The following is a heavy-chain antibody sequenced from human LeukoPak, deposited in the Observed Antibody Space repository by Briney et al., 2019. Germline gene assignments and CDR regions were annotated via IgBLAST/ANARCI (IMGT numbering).Heavy chain of an antibody. Sequence: GGSLRLSCAASGFTFSSYAMSWVRQAPGEGLEWGSAISGSGGSTYYADSVKGRFTISRDNSKDTLYLQMNSLRAEDTAVYYCAKATTTGTTVLDYWGQGTLVTVSS. V-gene: IGHV3-23*01. J-gene: IGHJ4*02. D-gene: IGHD1-1*01. CDR1: GFTFSSYA. CDR2: ISGSGGST. CDR3: AKATTTGTTVLDY.